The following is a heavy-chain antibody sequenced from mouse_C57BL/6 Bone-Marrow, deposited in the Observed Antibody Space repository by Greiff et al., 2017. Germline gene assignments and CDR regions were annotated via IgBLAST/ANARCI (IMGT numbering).Heavy chain of an antibody. J-gene: IGHJ2*01. CDR1: GYTFTSYW. CDR3: ARWRSDFDY. CDR2: IDPSDSYT. Sequence: QVQLQQSGAELVMPGASVKLSCKASGYTFTSYWMHWVKQRPGQGLEWIGEIDPSDSYTNYNQKFKGKSTLTVDKSSSTAYMQLSSLTSEDSAVYYCARWRSDFDYWGQGTTLTVSS. V-gene: IGHV1-69*01.